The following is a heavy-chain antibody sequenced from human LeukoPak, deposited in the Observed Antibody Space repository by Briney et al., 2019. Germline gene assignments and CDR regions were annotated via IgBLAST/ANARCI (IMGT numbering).Heavy chain of an antibody. Sequence: SGPTLVKPTQTLRLTCSFSGFSLSTSGVGVGWIRLSPGKALEWLALIYWDDDKRYSPSLKSRLTITKDTSKNQVVLTMTNMDPVDTAAYFCAHWRSGSSDFDYWGQGTLVTVSS. CDR2: IYWDDDK. V-gene: IGHV2-5*02. CDR3: AHWRSGSSDFDY. J-gene: IGHJ4*02. D-gene: IGHD6-6*01. CDR1: GFSLSTSGVG.